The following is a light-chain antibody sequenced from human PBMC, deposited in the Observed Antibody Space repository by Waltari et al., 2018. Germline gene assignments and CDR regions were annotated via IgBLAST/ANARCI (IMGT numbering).Light chain of an antibody. J-gene: IGKJ1*01. Sequence: DIQMTQSPSTLSASVGDRVTITCRASQRIGRWLAWYQQKPGKAPKLLIHTTSSLQTGVPSRFSGSGSGTEFTLTISSLQPDDFATYYCQQYNTSSAFGQGTKGDIK. CDR3: QQYNTSSA. CDR1: QRIGRW. CDR2: TTS. V-gene: IGKV1-5*03.